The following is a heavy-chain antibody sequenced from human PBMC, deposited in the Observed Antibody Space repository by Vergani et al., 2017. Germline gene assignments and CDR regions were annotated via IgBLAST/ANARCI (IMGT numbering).Heavy chain of an antibody. CDR2: ISSSSSYI. V-gene: IGHV3-21*01. CDR3: ASGGSSWYFIY. CDR1: GFTFSSYD. Sequence: EVQLVESGGGLVQPGGSLRLSCAASGFTFSSYDMHWVRQAPGKGLEWVPSISSSSSYIYYADSVKGRFTISRDNAKNSLYLQMNSLRAEDTAVYYCASGGSSWYFIYWGQGTLVTVSS. J-gene: IGHJ4*02. D-gene: IGHD6-13*01.